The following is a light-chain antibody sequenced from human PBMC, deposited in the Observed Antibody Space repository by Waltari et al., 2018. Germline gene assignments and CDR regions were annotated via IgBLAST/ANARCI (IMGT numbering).Light chain of an antibody. CDR1: SSDVGGYNY. V-gene: IGLV2-8*01. Sequence: QSALTQPPSASGSPGQSVAISCTGTSSDVGGYNYVSWYQQHPGKAPKLMIYEVNKRPSGVPDPFPCSKSGNTASLTVSGLQAEDEADYYCSSYAGSDMWVFGGGTRLTVL. CDR3: SSYAGSDMWV. J-gene: IGLJ3*02. CDR2: EVN.